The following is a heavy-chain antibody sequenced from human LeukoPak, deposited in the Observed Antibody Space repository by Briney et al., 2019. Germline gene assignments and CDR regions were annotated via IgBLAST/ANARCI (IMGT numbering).Heavy chain of an antibody. CDR3: ARDISSGWYFDY. CDR1: GFTFDDYG. J-gene: IGHJ4*02. D-gene: IGHD6-19*01. V-gene: IGHV3-20*04. Sequence: GGSLRLSCAVSGFTFDDYGMSWVRQAPGKGLEWVSCINWNGGSTGYVDSVKGRFTISRDNAKNSLHLQMNSLRAEDTALYYCARDISSGWYFDYWGQGTLVTVSS. CDR2: INWNGGST.